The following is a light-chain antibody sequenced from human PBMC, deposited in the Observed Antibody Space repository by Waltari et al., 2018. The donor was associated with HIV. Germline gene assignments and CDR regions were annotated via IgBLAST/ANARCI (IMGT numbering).Light chain of an antibody. V-gene: IGLV2-14*01. CDR2: EVS. CDR3: SSYTSSSTLYV. CDR1: SSDVGGYTY. J-gene: IGLJ1*01. Sequence: QSALTQPASVSGSPGQSITISCTGTSSDVGGYTYVSWYQQHPGKGPKLMIYEVSNRPSGVSNRFSGSKSGNTASLTISGLQAEDEADYYCSSYTSSSTLYVFGTGTKVTVL.